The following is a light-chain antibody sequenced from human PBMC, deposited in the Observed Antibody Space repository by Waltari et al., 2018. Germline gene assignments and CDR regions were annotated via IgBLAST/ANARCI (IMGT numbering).Light chain of an antibody. CDR3: QHYRDYLT. V-gene: IGKV1-33*01. Sequence: DIQITQSPSSLPASVGDIVTITCQASQDIDNYLNWYQQQQGKDPKLLIYGASDLAAGVPSRFSGSGSGTHYTLTITGLQPEDFATYYCQHYRDYLTFGSGTTVDIK. J-gene: IGKJ4*01. CDR1: QDIDNY. CDR2: GAS.